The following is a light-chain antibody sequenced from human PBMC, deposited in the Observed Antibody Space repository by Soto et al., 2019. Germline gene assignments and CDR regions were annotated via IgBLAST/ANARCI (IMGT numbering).Light chain of an antibody. CDR2: GAS. CDR1: QSISSY. V-gene: IGKV1-39*01. CDR3: QQNYNTPRA. J-gene: IGKJ3*01. Sequence: DIQMTQSPSSLSASVGDRVTITCRASQSISSYLNWYQQKPGKAPKLLIYGASTLQSGVPLRFSGSGSGTAFTLTISGLQPEDVASYYCQQNYNTPRAFGPGTKVGLK.